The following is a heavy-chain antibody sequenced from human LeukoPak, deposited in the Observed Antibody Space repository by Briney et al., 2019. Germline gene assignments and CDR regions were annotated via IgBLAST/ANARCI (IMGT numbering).Heavy chain of an antibody. CDR2: IKQDGSEK. D-gene: IGHD6-19*01. V-gene: IGHV3-7*01. J-gene: IGHJ4*02. CDR3: ARGGQWLVRPFDY. Sequence: PGGSLRLSCAASGFTFSSYRMSWVRQAPGKGLEWVANIKQDGSEKYYVDSVKGRFTISRDNAKNSLYLQMNSLRAEDTAVYYCARGGQWLVRPFDYWGQGTLVTVSS. CDR1: GFTFSSYR.